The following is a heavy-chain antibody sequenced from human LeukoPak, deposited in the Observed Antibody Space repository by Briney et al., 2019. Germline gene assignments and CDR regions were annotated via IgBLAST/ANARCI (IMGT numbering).Heavy chain of an antibody. J-gene: IGHJ4*02. CDR3: ARDRREYSSGSDY. CDR2: ISSSSSYI. Sequence: GGSLRLSCAASGFTFSSYSMNWVRQAPGKGLEWVSSISSSSSYIYYADSGKGRFTISRDNAKNSLYLQMNSLRAEDTAVYYCARDRREYSSGSDYWGQGTLVTVSS. CDR1: GFTFSSYS. D-gene: IGHD6-19*01. V-gene: IGHV3-21*01.